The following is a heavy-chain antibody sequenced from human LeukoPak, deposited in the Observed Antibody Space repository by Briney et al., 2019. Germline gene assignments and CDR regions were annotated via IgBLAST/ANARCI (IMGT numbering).Heavy chain of an antibody. Sequence: SQTLSLTCTVSGGSISSGDYYWSWIRQPPGKGLEWIGYIYYSGSTYYNPSLKSRVTISVDTSKNQFSLKLSSVTAADTAVYYCARLHRITISELDPWGQGTLVTVSS. V-gene: IGHV4-30-4*08. CDR3: ARLHRITISELDP. J-gene: IGHJ5*02. D-gene: IGHD3-3*01. CDR1: GGSISSGDYY. CDR2: IYYSGST.